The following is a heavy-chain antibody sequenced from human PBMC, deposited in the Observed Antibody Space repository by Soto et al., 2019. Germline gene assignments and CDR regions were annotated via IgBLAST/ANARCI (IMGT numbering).Heavy chain of an antibody. J-gene: IGHJ4*02. Sequence: ASETLSLTCTVSGGSISSGGYYWSWIRQHPGKGLEWIGYIYYSGSTYYNPSLKSRVTISLDTSKNQFSLKLSSVTAADTAVYYCARDRECSGGTCYNYFDYWGQRTLVTVSS. CDR3: ARDRECSGGTCYNYFDY. CDR2: IYYSGST. CDR1: GGSISSGGYY. D-gene: IGHD2-15*01. V-gene: IGHV4-31*03.